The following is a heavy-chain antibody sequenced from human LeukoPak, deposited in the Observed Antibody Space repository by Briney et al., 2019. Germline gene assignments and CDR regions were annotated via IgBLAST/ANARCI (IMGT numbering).Heavy chain of an antibody. CDR3: ARGRGGTVVRGYLDY. CDR1: GYTVTNYD. D-gene: IGHD3-10*01. CDR2: VNSNSGNT. J-gene: IGHJ4*02. Sequence: GASVKVSCKASGYTVTNYDIMWVRQATGQGPEWMGWVNSNSGNTGYAQKFQGRVTMTRDTSINTAYMELHSLTSEDTAVYYCARGRGGTVVRGYLDYWGQGTLVTVSS. V-gene: IGHV1-8*01.